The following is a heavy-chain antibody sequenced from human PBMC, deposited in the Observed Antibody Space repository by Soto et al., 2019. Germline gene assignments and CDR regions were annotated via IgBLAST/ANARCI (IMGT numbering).Heavy chain of an antibody. D-gene: IGHD5-18*01. J-gene: IGHJ6*02. CDR3: ARGEDTAMVTHYYYYGMDV. CDR1: GYTLTELS. Sequence: ASVKVSCKVSGYTLTELSMHWVRQAPGKGLEWMGGFDPEDGETIYAQKFQGRVTMTEDTSTDTAYMELSSLRSEDTAVYYCARGEDTAMVTHYYYYGMDVWGQGTTVTVSS. CDR2: FDPEDGET. V-gene: IGHV1-24*01.